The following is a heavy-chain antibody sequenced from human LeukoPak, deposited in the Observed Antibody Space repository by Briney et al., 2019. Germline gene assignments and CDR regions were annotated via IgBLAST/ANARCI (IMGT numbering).Heavy chain of an antibody. D-gene: IGHD6-19*01. CDR2: IYHSGST. V-gene: IGHV4-4*02. Sequence: SGTLSLTCAVSGGSISSSNWWSWVRQPPGKGLEWIGEIYHSGSTNYNPSLKSRVTISVDTSKNQFSLKLSSVTAADTAVYYCARVMRSSGLYFDYWGQGTLVTVSS. J-gene: IGHJ4*02. CDR3: ARVMRSSGLYFDY. CDR1: GGSISSSNW.